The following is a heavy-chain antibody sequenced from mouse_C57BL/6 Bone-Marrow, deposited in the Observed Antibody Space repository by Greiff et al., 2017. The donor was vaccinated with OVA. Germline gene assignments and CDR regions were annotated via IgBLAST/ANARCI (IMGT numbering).Heavy chain of an antibody. CDR2: IDPENGDT. D-gene: IGHD2-4*01. J-gene: IGHJ4*01. V-gene: IGHV14-4*01. CDR1: GFNIKDDY. Sequence: EVQLQQSGAELVRPGASVKLSCTASGFNIKDDYMHWVKQRPEQGLEWIGWIDPENGDTEYASKFQGKATITADTSSNTAYLQLSSLTSEDTAVYYCTTDDSEMDYWGQGTSVTVSS. CDR3: TTDDSEMDY.